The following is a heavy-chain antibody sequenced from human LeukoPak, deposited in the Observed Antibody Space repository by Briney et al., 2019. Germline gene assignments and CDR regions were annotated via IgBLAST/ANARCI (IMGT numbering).Heavy chain of an antibody. V-gene: IGHV3-7*01. J-gene: IGHJ4*02. CDR1: GFICSTLW. CDR3: ARDDYNSGWD. CDR2: IKQDGSEK. Sequence: GGPLTLSCAASGFICSTLWMRCPRQAPGKALVGGANIKQDGSEKHYVHYVKGRFTIDRDNAKDSLYLQMDSLRADETAVYYCARDDYNSGWDWGQGTLVTVSS. D-gene: IGHD6-19*01.